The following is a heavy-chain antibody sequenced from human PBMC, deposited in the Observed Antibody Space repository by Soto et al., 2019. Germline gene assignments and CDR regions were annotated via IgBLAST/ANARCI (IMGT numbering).Heavy chain of an antibody. V-gene: IGHV3-15*01. J-gene: IGHJ4*01. CDR3: VAVFPHGNSWFGN. D-gene: IGHD4-4*01. CDR2: IKSRTENETT. Sequence: GGSLRLSCAASGFTFSNDWLSWVRQGPGKGLEWLGRIKSRTENETTEYASPARGRFIIARADSKNMLYLQLNSLKSDDTGVSCCVAVFPHGNSWFGNWGQGTPVTVSS. CDR1: GFTFSNDW.